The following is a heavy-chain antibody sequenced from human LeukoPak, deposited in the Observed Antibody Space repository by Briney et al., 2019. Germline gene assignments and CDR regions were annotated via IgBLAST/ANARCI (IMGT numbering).Heavy chain of an antibody. CDR2: IYYSGST. CDR1: GGSISSYY. D-gene: IGHD3-3*01. V-gene: IGHV4-59*01. J-gene: IGHJ3*02. Sequence: PSETLSLTCTVSGGSISSYYWSWIRQPPGKGLEWIGYIYYSGSTNYNPSLKSRVTISVDTSKNQFSLKLSSVTAADTAVYYCARDQWVYDFWSGYSYDAFDIWGQGTMVTVSS. CDR3: ARDQWVYDFWSGYSYDAFDI.